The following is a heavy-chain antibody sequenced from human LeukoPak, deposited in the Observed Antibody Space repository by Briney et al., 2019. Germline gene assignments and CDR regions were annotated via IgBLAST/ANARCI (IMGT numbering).Heavy chain of an antibody. CDR3: ASAPPGPDPTDYDFWSGPDY. Sequence: GASVKVSCKASGYTFTSYDFNWLRQATGQGPEWMGWMNPNSGATGYAQKFQGRITMTRSASINTAYMELTDLRSEDTAVYYCASAPPGPDPTDYDFWSGPDYWGQGTLVTVSS. CDR1: GYTFTSYD. V-gene: IGHV1-8*01. J-gene: IGHJ4*02. CDR2: MNPNSGAT. D-gene: IGHD3-3*01.